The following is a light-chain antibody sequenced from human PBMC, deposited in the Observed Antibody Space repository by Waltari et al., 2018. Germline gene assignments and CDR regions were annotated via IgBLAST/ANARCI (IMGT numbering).Light chain of an antibody. CDR3: AAWDDSLNGQV. J-gene: IGLJ3*02. V-gene: IGLV1-44*01. CDR1: SSNIGSNT. Sequence: QSVLTQPPSASGTPGQRVTISCSGRSSNIGSNTVSWYQQLPGTAPKLLIYSNNQRPSGVPDRFSGSKSGTSASLAISGLQSEDEADYYCAAWDDSLNGQVFGGGTKLTVL. CDR2: SNN.